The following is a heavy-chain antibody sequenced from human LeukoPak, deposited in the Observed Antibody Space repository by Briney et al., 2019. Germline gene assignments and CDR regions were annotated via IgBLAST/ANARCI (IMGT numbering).Heavy chain of an antibody. CDR1: GFTFSSYG. CDR3: AKDPVPAAIFGYFDY. CDR2: IRYDGSSK. Sequence: GGSLRLSCAASGFTFSSYGMHWVRQAPGKGLEWVAFIRYDGSSKYYADSVKGRFTISRDNSKNTLYLQMNSLRAEDTAVYYCAKDPVPAAIFGYFDYWGQGTLVTVSS. D-gene: IGHD2-2*01. J-gene: IGHJ4*02. V-gene: IGHV3-30*02.